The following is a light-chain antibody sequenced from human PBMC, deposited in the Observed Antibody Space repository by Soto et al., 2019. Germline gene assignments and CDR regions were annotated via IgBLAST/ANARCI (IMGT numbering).Light chain of an antibody. CDR1: SSDVGGYNY. J-gene: IGLJ3*02. CDR2: DVD. CDR3: CSYAGSYTLV. V-gene: IGLV2-11*01. Sequence: QSALTQPRLVSGSPGQSVTISCTGTSSDVGGYNYVSWYQQHPGKAPKLMIYDVDKRPSGVPDRFSGSKSGNTASLTISGLQAEDEADYYCCSYAGSYTLVFGGGTKLTVL.